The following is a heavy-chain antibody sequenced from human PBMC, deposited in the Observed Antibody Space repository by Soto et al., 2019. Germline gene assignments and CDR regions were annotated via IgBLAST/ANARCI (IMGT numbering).Heavy chain of an antibody. J-gene: IGHJ6*02. Sequence: EVQLVESGGGLVQPGGSLRLSCAASGFTFSSYWMSWVRQAPGKGLEWVANIKQDGSEKYYVDSVKGRFTISRDNAKNSLYMQMNSLRAEDTAVYYCAREGIVVVPAAMGYYYYGMDVWGQGTTVTGSS. CDR3: AREGIVVVPAAMGYYYYGMDV. V-gene: IGHV3-7*05. CDR2: IKQDGSEK. D-gene: IGHD2-2*01. CDR1: GFTFSSYW.